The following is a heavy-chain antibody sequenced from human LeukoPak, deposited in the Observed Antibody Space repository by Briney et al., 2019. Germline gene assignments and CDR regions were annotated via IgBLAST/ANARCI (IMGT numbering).Heavy chain of an antibody. J-gene: IGHJ4*02. V-gene: IGHV3-23*01. Sequence: GGSLRLSCAASGVTFSSYAMSWVRQAPGKGLDWVSAISGSGGSTYYADSVKGRFTISRDNSKNTLYLQMNSLRAEDTAVYYCANRYPYSGCWYLDYWGQGTLVTVSS. D-gene: IGHD6-19*01. CDR3: ANRYPYSGCWYLDY. CDR2: ISGSGGST. CDR1: GVTFSSYA.